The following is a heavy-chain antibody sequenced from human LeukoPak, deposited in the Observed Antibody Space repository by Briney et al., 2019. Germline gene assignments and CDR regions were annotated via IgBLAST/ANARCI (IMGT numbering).Heavy chain of an antibody. D-gene: IGHD2-21*02. Sequence: NPGGSLRLSCAASGFIFSNYAMNWVRQAPGKGLEWIGSIYYSGSTYYNPSLKSRVTISVDTSKNQFSLKLSSVTAADTAVYYCARDLVVVTATRWYYYGMDVWGQGTTVTVSS. J-gene: IGHJ6*02. CDR3: ARDLVVVTATRWYYYGMDV. CDR2: IYYSGST. CDR1: GFIFSNYA. V-gene: IGHV4-38-2*02.